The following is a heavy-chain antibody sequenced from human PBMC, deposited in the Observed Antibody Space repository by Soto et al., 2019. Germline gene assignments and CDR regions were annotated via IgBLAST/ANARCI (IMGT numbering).Heavy chain of an antibody. J-gene: IGHJ6*02. CDR2: IYWDDDK. D-gene: IGHD2-21*02. CDR3: VHSRCGGDCLRSYSSHYYYGMDV. V-gene: IGHV2-5*02. Sequence: QITLKESGPPLVKPTQTRTLTCTVSGFSLNTGGLGVGWIRQPPGKALEWLALIYWDDDKRYSPALKNRLGISKDTSNNLVVFTMTNMDPVDTATYYCVHSRCGGDCLRSYSSHYYYGMDVWGQGTTVTVSS. CDR1: GFSLNTGGLG.